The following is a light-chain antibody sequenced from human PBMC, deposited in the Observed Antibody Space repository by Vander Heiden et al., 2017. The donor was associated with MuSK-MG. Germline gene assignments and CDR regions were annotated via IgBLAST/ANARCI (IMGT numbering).Light chain of an antibody. CDR2: WAS. J-gene: IGKJ2*01. V-gene: IGKV4-1*01. Sequence: DIVMTHSPHSLAVSLGERAPINCKSSQSVLYSSNNKNYLAWYQQKPGQPPKLLIYWASTRESGVPDRFSGSGSGTDFTLTISSLQAEDVAVYYCQQYDSTPHTFGQGTKLEIK. CDR1: QSVLYSSNNKNY. CDR3: QQYDSTPHT.